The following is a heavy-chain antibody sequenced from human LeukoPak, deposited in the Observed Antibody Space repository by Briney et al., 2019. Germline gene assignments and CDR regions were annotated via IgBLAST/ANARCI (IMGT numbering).Heavy chain of an antibody. D-gene: IGHD3-16*02. CDR1: GFTFSSYG. Sequence: GGSLRLSCAASGFTFSSYGMSWVRQAPGKGLEWVSAISGSGGSTYYADSVKGRFTISRDNSKNTLYLQMNSVRAEDTAVYYCAKVRFTHDYVWGSYRHNWFDPWGQGTLVTVSS. CDR3: AKVRFTHDYVWGSYRHNWFDP. V-gene: IGHV3-23*01. J-gene: IGHJ5*02. CDR2: ISGSGGST.